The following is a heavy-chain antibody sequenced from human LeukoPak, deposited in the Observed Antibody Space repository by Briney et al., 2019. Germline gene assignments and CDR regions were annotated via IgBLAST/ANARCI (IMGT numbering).Heavy chain of an antibody. J-gene: IGHJ4*02. V-gene: IGHV1-3*03. D-gene: IGHD6-19*01. CDR2: INAGNGNT. CDR3: ARAADQWLYYFDY. CDR1: GYTFTSYA. Sequence: GASVKVSCKASGYTFTSYAMHWVRQAPGQRLEWMGWINAGNGNTKYSQEFQGRVTITRDTSASTAYMELSSLRSEDMAVYYCARAADQWLYYFDYWGQGTLVTVSS.